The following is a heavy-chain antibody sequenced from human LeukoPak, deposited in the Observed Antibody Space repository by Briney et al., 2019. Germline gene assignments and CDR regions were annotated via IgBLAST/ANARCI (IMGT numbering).Heavy chain of an antibody. CDR2: INPNSGGT. V-gene: IGHV1-2*02. D-gene: IGHD1-26*01. CDR3: ARDGGSYSYYYYYMDV. J-gene: IGHJ6*03. Sequence: ASVKISCKASGYTFTGYYMHWVRQAPGQGLEWMGWINPNSGGTNYAQKFQGRVTMTRDTSISTAYMELSRLRSDDTAVYYCARDGGSYSYYYYYMDVWGKGTTVTISS. CDR1: GYTFTGYY.